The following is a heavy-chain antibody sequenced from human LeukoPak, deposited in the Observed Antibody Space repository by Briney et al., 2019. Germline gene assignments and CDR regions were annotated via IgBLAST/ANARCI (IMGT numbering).Heavy chain of an antibody. CDR1: GFTFSDYY. CDR3: ARGRYSSGSQYYFEY. Sequence: RGSLRLSCAASGFTFSDYYMSWIRQAPGKGLEWISLIGGSSTYKKYADSVRGRFTISRDNANQSLYLHLNSLRAEDTAVYYCARGRYSSGSQYYFEYWGQGILVTVSS. D-gene: IGHD3-22*01. CDR2: IGGSSTYK. V-gene: IGHV3-11*03. J-gene: IGHJ4*02.